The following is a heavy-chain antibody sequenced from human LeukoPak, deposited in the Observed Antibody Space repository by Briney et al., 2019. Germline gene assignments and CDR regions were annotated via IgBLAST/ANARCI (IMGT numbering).Heavy chain of an antibody. CDR1: GYTLTDNH. V-gene: IGHV1-2*02. CDR2: IDPNSGVT. CDR3: ARELGINAFDV. D-gene: IGHD1-26*01. J-gene: IGHJ3*01. Sequence: ASVKVSCKASGYTLTDNHLYWVRQAPGQGLVWMGWIDPNSGVTNFAQNFQGRLTMTTDTSISTAYMELSRLTSDDTTVYYCARELGINAFDVWGQGTLVTVSS.